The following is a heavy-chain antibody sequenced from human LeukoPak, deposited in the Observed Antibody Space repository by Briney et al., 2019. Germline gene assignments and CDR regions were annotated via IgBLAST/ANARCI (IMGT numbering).Heavy chain of an antibody. Sequence: NPSETLSLTCTVSGGSISSYYWSWIRQPPGKGLEWIGYIYYSGSTNYNPSLKSRVTISVDTSKNQISLKLSSVTAADSAVYYCVRRVRYFGQNDYWGQGTLVTVSS. CDR3: VRRVRYFGQNDY. CDR2: IYYSGST. J-gene: IGHJ4*02. CDR1: GGSISSYY. D-gene: IGHD3-9*01. V-gene: IGHV4-59*08.